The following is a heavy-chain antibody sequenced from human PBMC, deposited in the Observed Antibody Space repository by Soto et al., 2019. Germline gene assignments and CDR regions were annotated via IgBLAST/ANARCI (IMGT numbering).Heavy chain of an antibody. V-gene: IGHV2-5*02. CDR2: IYWDEDK. CDR3: AGWNYDSGLDV. D-gene: IGHD2-15*01. Sequence: QITLKESGPTLVRPTQPLTLTCSFSGFSLNTNGMGVGWIRQPPGKALEWLAFIYWDEDKGYSPSLKTRLTVTTDTSKNEVVLTLTNLDPVDTGTYYCAGWNYDSGLDVWGQGTTVTVSS. J-gene: IGHJ6*02. CDR1: GFSLNTNGMG.